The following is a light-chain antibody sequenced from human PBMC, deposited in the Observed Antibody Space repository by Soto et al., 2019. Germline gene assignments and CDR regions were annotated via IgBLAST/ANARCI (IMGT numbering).Light chain of an antibody. CDR1: QNINTW. V-gene: IGKV1-5*03. CDR3: QQYNSYPFT. J-gene: IGKJ3*01. CDR2: KAS. Sequence: DIQMTQSPSTLSASVGDSVTISCRPSQNINTWLAWYQQKPGKAPKLLIYKASNLEVGVPSRFSASGSGTEFTLTISSLHPDDFADYYCQQYNSYPFTFGPGTKVDIK.